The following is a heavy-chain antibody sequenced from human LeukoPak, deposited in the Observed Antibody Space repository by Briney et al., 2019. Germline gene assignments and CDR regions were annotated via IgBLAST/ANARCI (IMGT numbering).Heavy chain of an antibody. V-gene: IGHV3-49*03. Sequence: GSLRLSCTASGFTFGDYAMSWFRQAPGKGLEWVGFIRSKAYGGTTEYAASVKGRFTISRDDSKSIAYLQMNSLKTEDTAVYYCTRDVLPYGDHPGAFDIWGQGTMVTVSS. J-gene: IGHJ3*02. CDR1: GFTFGDYA. CDR2: IRSKAYGGTT. CDR3: TRDVLPYGDHPGAFDI. D-gene: IGHD4-17*01.